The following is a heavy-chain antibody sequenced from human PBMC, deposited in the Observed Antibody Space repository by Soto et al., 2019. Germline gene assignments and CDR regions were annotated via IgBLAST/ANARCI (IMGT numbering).Heavy chain of an antibody. CDR2: ISYDGSNK. Sequence: GGSLRLSCAASGFTFSSYAMHWVRQAPGKGLEWVAVISYDGSNKYYADSVKGRFTISRDNSKNTLYLQMNSLRAEDTAVYYCACTAMAMGYWGQGTLVTVSS. CDR1: GFTFSSYA. V-gene: IGHV3-30-3*01. CDR3: ACTAMAMGY. D-gene: IGHD5-18*01. J-gene: IGHJ4*02.